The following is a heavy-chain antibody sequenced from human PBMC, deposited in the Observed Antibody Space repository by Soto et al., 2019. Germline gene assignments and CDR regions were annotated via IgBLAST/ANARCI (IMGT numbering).Heavy chain of an antibody. CDR2: IYYSGST. CDR1: GGSISSSSYY. Sequence: SETLSLTCTVSGGSISSSSYYWGWIRQPPGKGLEWIGYIYYSGSTNYSPSLKSRVTISVDTSKNQFSLKLSSVTAADTAVYYCARDVRGCSSTSCHLYAFDIWGQGTMVTVSS. CDR3: ARDVRGCSSTSCHLYAFDI. D-gene: IGHD2-2*01. V-gene: IGHV4-61*01. J-gene: IGHJ3*02.